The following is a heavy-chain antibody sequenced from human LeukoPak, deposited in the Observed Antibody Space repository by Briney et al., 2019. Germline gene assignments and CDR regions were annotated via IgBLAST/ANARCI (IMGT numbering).Heavy chain of an antibody. D-gene: IGHD3-22*01. J-gene: IGHJ4*02. V-gene: IGHV3-30*18. CDR3: VKDLVGYDSSGYRDY. Sequence: GGSLRLSCAASGFTFSSYGMHWVRQAPGKGLERVAVISYDGSNKYYADSVKGRFTISRDNSKNTLYLQMNSLRAEDTAVYYCVKDLVGYDSSGYRDYWGQGTLVTVSS. CDR1: GFTFSSYG. CDR2: ISYDGSNK.